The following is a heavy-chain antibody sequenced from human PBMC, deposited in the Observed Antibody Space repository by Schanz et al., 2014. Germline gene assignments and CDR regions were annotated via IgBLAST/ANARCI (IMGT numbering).Heavy chain of an antibody. J-gene: IGHJ6*02. V-gene: IGHV3-23*04. CDR2: MSGSGSTA. D-gene: IGHD3-10*01. CDR1: GFTFSNHA. CDR3: ARAQGVIRLYYGVDV. Sequence: VQLVESGGGLVQPGGSLRLSCAASGFTFSNHALSWVRQAPGKGLEWVSGMSGSGSTADYADSVKGRFTISRDNSRKTLYLQMNSLRADDTAVYYCARAQGVIRLYYGVDVWGQGTTVTVSS.